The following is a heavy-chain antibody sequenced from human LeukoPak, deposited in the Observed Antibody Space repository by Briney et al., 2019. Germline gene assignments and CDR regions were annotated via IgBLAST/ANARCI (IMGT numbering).Heavy chain of an antibody. Sequence: GGSLRLSGAASGFTFSSYGMHWVRQAPGKGLEWVAVISYDGSNKYYADSVKGRFTISRDNSKNTLYLQMNSLRAEDTAVYYCAKFSSGWYLGYFQHWGQGTLVTVSS. CDR1: GFTFSSYG. J-gene: IGHJ1*01. CDR2: ISYDGSNK. CDR3: AKFSSGWYLGYFQH. V-gene: IGHV3-30*18. D-gene: IGHD6-19*01.